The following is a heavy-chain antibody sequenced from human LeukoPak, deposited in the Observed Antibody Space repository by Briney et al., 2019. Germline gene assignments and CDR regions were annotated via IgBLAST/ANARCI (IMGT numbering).Heavy chain of an antibody. J-gene: IGHJ4*02. Sequence: GGSLRPSCAASGFTVSSNYMSWVRQAPGKGLEWVSVIYSGGSTYYADSVKGRFTISRDNSKNTLYPQMNSLRAEDTAVYYCARARYGSGSPFDCWGQGTLVTVSS. V-gene: IGHV3-53*01. CDR2: IYSGGST. D-gene: IGHD3-10*01. CDR1: GFTVSSNY. CDR3: ARARYGSGSPFDC.